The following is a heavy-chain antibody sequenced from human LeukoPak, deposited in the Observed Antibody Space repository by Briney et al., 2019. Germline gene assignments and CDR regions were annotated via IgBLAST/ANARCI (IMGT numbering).Heavy chain of an antibody. CDR2: INHSGST. CDR1: GGSFSGYY. CDR3: ARGTGKKQRLWATWFDP. V-gene: IGHV4-34*01. D-gene: IGHD6-25*01. Sequence: SETLSLTCAVYGGSFSGYYWSWIRQPPGKGLEWIGEINHSGSTNYNPSLKSRVTISVDTSKNQFSLKLSSVTAADTAVYYCARGTGKKQRLWATWFDPWGQGTLVTVSS. J-gene: IGHJ5*02.